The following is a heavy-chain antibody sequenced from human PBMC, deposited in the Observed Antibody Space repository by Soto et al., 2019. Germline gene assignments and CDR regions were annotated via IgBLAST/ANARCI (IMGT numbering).Heavy chain of an antibody. Sequence: QIQLVQSGPEVRKPGASVKVSCKASGYIFSNFGISWVRQAPGQGLVWMGWISGYNDNTNYAQKFQDRVRMTTDISTSTAYMELTTLRPEDTAVYYCAKDASSWFYYYYGMDVWGQGTTVTVSS. V-gene: IGHV1-18*01. CDR1: GYIFSNFG. J-gene: IGHJ6*02. CDR3: AKDASSWFYYYYGMDV. D-gene: IGHD2-2*01. CDR2: ISGYNDNT.